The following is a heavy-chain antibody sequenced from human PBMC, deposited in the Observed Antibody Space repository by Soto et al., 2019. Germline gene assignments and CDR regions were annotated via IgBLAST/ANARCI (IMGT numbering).Heavy chain of an antibody. CDR3: ARGKYYDILTGYYRRDNWFDP. CDR2: IYPGDSDT. D-gene: IGHD3-9*01. V-gene: IGHV5-51*01. J-gene: IGHJ5*02. Sequence: GESLKISCKGSGYSFTSYWIGWVRQMPGKGLEWMGIIYPGDSDTRYSPSFQGQVTITADKSISTAYLQWSSLKASDTAMYYCARGKYYDILTGYYRRDNWFDPWGQGTLVTVSS. CDR1: GYSFTSYW.